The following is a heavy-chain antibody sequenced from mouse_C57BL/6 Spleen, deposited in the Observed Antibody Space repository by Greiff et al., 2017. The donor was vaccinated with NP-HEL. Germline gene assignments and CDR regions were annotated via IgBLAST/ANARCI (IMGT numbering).Heavy chain of an antibody. Sequence: QVQLQQPGAELVRPGSSVKLSCKASGYTFTSYWMDWVKQRPGQGLEWIGYIYPSDGETHYNQKFKDKATLTVDKSSSPAYMQLSSLTSEDSAVFDDTGSQDSTGSYGMDYWGQGTSVTVSS. CDR1: GYTFTSYW. CDR2: IYPSDGET. D-gene: IGHD3-2*02. CDR3: TGSQDSTGSYGMDY. J-gene: IGHJ4*01. V-gene: IGHV1-61*01.